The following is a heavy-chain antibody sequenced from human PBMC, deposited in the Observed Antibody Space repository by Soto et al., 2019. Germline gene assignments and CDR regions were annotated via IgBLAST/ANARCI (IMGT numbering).Heavy chain of an antibody. D-gene: IGHD3-9*01. CDR2: IYYSGST. V-gene: IGHV4-39*01. Sequence: QLQLQESGPGLVKPSETLSLTCTVSGGSISSRSYYWGWIRQPPGKGLEWIGSIYYSGSTYYNPSLKSRVTISVDTSKNQFSLKRSSVTAADTAVYYCARHGEYDILTGYYPALFDYWGQGTLVTVSS. J-gene: IGHJ4*02. CDR3: ARHGEYDILTGYYPALFDY. CDR1: GGSISSRSYY.